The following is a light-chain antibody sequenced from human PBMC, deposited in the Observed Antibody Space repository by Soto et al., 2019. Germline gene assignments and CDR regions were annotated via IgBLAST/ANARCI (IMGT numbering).Light chain of an antibody. Sequence: ETPMTQCNSTLSGSLRDRVRITCRASQSIGSWLAWYQQKPGKAPKLLIYKASSLESGVPSRFSGSGSGTIFTLTISSLQPEDFATYYCQQYSSYWTFGQATKVDIK. CDR1: QSIGSW. J-gene: IGKJ1*01. V-gene: IGKV1-5*03. CDR2: KAS. CDR3: QQYSSYWT.